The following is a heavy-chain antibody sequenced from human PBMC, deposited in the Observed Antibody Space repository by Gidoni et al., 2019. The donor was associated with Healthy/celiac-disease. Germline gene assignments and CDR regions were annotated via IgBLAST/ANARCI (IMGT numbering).Heavy chain of an antibody. D-gene: IGHD2-2*01. CDR3: ARRGPLYCSSTSCSGDAFDI. J-gene: IGHJ3*02. CDR2: INSDGSST. Sequence: EVQLVESGGGLVQPGGSLSLSCAASGFPFRSYWMHWVRQAPGKGLVWVSRINSDGSSTSYADSVKGRFTISRDNAKNTLYLQMNSLRAEDTAVYYCARRGPLYCSSTSCSGDAFDIWGQGTMVTVSS. V-gene: IGHV3-74*01. CDR1: GFPFRSYW.